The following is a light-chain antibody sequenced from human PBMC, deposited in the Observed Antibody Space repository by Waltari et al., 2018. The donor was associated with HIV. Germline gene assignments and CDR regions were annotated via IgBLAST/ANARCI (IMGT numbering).Light chain of an antibody. V-gene: IGKV3-11*01. J-gene: IGKJ4*01. CDR3: QQRGTWPLVT. CDR2: ETS. CDR1: QSVSRT. Sequence: EIDLTQSPATLSVSPGERAVLSCRASQSVSRTLAWYQQKSGQGPRLLIYETSTRAAGTPGRFNGSGSGTDFVLTITDVEPGDVAVYYCQQRGTWPLVTFGGGTKVE.